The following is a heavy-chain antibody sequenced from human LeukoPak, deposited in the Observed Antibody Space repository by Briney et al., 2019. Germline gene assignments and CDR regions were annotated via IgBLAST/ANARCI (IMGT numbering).Heavy chain of an antibody. CDR1: GGSFSGYY. CDR2: INHSGST. CDR3: ARTTLDKRYYYDSSGYRWFDP. V-gene: IGHV4-34*01. D-gene: IGHD3-22*01. J-gene: IGHJ5*02. Sequence: NPSETLSLTCAVYGGSFSGYYWSWIRQPPGKGLEWIGEINHSGSTNYNPSLKSRVTISVDTSKNQFSLKLSSVTAADTAVYYCARTTLDKRYYYDSSGYRWFDPWGQGTLVTVSS.